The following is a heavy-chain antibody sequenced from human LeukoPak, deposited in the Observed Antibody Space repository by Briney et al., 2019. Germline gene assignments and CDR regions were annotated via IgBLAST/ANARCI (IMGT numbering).Heavy chain of an antibody. V-gene: IGHV4-38-2*02. Sequence: SETLSLTCAVSGYSISSGYYWGWIRQPPGKGLEWIGSIYYSGSTYYNPSLKSRVTISVDTSKNQFSLKLSSVTAADTAVYYCARDLWFGELFDYWGQGTLVTVSS. CDR2: IYYSGST. J-gene: IGHJ4*02. CDR3: ARDLWFGELFDY. D-gene: IGHD3-10*01. CDR1: GYSISSGYY.